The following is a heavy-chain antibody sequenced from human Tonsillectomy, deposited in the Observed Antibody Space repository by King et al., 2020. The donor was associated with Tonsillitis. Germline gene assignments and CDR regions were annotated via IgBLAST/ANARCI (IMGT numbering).Heavy chain of an antibody. V-gene: IGHV3-15*01. CDR2: IKSKTDGGTT. J-gene: IGHJ1*01. D-gene: IGHD3-22*01. CDR3: STEAKFTYYYDGRGYHREYFQH. Sequence: VQLVESGGGLVKPGGSLRLSCAASGFTFSNAWMSWVRQAPGKGLEWVGRIKSKTDGGTTDYAAPVKGRFTISRDDSKNTLYLQMNSLKTEDTAVYYCSTEAKFTYYYDGRGYHREYFQHWGQGTLVTVSS. CDR1: GFTFSNAW.